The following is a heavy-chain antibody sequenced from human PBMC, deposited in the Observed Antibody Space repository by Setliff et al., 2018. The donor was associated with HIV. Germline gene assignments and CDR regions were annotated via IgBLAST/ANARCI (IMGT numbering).Heavy chain of an antibody. CDR2: IIHSGST. Sequence: SETLSLTCAVYGGSFSGYYWSWIRQPPGKGLEWIGEIIHSGSTNYNPSLKSRVTISVDTSKDQFSLKLSSVTAADTAVYYCARRSGWSLDYWGQGTLVTVS. D-gene: IGHD6-19*01. CDR3: ARRSGWSLDY. CDR1: GGSFSGYY. V-gene: IGHV4-34*12. J-gene: IGHJ4*02.